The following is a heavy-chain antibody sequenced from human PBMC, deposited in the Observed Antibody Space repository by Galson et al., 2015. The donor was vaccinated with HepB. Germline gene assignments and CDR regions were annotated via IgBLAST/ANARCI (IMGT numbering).Heavy chain of an antibody. V-gene: IGHV3-23*01. D-gene: IGHD2-8*01. Sequence: SLRLSCAASGFTFSSYAMSWVRQAPGKGLEWVSAMNGSGGRTYYADSLKGRFTISRDNSKNTLYLQINSLRAHDTAIYFCARMGKHTKKMFDFWGQGSLVTVSS. J-gene: IGHJ4*02. CDR3: ARMGKHTKKMFDF. CDR1: GFTFSSYA. CDR2: MNGSGGRT.